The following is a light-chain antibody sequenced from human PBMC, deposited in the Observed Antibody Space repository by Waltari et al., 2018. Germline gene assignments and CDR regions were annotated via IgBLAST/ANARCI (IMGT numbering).Light chain of an antibody. V-gene: IGLV1-44*01. CDR1: YSNIGNNV. CDR3: AAWDDSLNGHWV. Sequence: QSVLTQSPSASGTPGQRVTFSCSGTYSNIGNNVVNWYQQLPGKAPKPPIYRNDQRPSGVPDRFSGSKSGSSASLAIGGLQSDDEADYYCAAWDDSLNGHWVFGGGTKVTVL. CDR2: RND. J-gene: IGLJ3*02.